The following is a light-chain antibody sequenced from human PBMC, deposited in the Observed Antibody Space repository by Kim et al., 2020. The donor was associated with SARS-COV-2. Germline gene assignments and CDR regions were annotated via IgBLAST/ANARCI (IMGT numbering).Light chain of an antibody. V-gene: IGKV3-15*01. Sequence: PGERATLSCRASQSVSSNLAWYQQKPGQAPRLLIHGAYTRATGIPARFSGSGSGTEFTLTISSLQSEDFALYYCQQYNDWPPATFGQGTKVDIK. CDR2: GAY. CDR3: QQYNDWPPAT. J-gene: IGKJ1*01. CDR1: QSVSSN.